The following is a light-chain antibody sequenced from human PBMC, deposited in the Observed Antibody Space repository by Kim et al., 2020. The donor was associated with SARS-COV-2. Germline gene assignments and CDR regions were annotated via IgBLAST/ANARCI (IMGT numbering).Light chain of an antibody. J-gene: IGKJ4*01. CDR1: QSVRSN. CDR2: GVS. CDR3: QQYNKWPLT. Sequence: IVMTQSPATLAVSPGERATLTCRANQSVRSNLAWYQHKPGQAPRLLIYGVSTRAGGVPARFSGSASGTDFTLSISSLQSEDFAVYYCQQYNKWPLTFGGGTKVDIK. V-gene: IGKV3-15*01.